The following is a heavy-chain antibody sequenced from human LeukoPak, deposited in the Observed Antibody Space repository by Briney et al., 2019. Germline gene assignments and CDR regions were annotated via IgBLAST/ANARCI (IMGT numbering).Heavy chain of an antibody. Sequence: ASVKVSCKASGGTFSSYAISWVRQAPGQGLEWMGGIIPIFGTANYARKFQGRVTITADESTSTAYMELSSLRSEDTAVYYCARTQAYGGNSGYFQHWGQGTLVTVSS. CDR1: GGTFSSYA. D-gene: IGHD4-23*01. V-gene: IGHV1-69*13. J-gene: IGHJ1*01. CDR2: IIPIFGTA. CDR3: ARTQAYGGNSGYFQH.